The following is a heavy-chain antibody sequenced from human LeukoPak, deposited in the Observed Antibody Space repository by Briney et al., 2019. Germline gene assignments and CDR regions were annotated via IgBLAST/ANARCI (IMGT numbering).Heavy chain of an antibody. D-gene: IGHD3-3*01. Sequence: SETLSLTCTVSGGSITSYYWNWVRQPPGKGLEWIGYIYYSGNSNYNPSLKSRVTISVDTSKNHFSLKLSSVTAADTAVYYCAGWNTDFWSSYYYGMDVRGQGTTVTVSS. J-gene: IGHJ6*02. CDR1: GGSITSYY. V-gene: IGHV4-59*01. CDR3: AGWNTDFWSSYYYGMDV. CDR2: IYYSGNS.